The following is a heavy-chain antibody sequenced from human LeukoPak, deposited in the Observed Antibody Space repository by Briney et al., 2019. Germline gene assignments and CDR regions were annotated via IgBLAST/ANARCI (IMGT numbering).Heavy chain of an antibody. CDR3: ARVGRSYGTEGYYFDY. J-gene: IGHJ4*02. Sequence: SETLSLTCTVSGGSISSYYWSWIRQPPGKGLEWIGYIYYSGSTNYNPSLKSRVTISVDTSKNQFSLKLSSVTAADTAVYYCARVGRSYGTEGYYFDYWGQGTLVIVSS. CDR1: GGSISSYY. V-gene: IGHV4-59*01. D-gene: IGHD5-18*01. CDR2: IYYSGST.